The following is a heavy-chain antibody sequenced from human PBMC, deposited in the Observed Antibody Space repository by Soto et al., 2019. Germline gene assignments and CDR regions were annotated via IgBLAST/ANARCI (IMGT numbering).Heavy chain of an antibody. D-gene: IGHD3-22*01. CDR3: ASPSLTYYYDSSGYPPVRYFDY. V-gene: IGHV3-30-3*01. J-gene: IGHJ4*02. Sequence: PGGSLRLSCAASGFTFSSYAMHWVRQAPGKGLEWVAVISYDGSNKYYADSVKGRFTISRDNSKNTLYLQMNSLRAEDTAVYYCASPSLTYYYDSSGYPPVRYFDYWGQGTLVTVSS. CDR2: ISYDGSNK. CDR1: GFTFSSYA.